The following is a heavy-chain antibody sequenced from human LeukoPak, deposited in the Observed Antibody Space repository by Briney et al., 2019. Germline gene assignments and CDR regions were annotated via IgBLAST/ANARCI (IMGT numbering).Heavy chain of an antibody. CDR2: ISGSGGST. D-gene: IGHD6-19*01. CDR1: GFTFSSYA. Sequence: GGSLRLSCAASGFTFSSYAMSWVRQAPGKGLEWVSAISGSGGSTYYVDSVKGRFTISRDNSKNTLYLQMNSLKAEDTAVYYCVREGYSSGWFRNWGQGTLVSVSS. J-gene: IGHJ4*02. CDR3: VREGYSSGWFRN. V-gene: IGHV3-23*01.